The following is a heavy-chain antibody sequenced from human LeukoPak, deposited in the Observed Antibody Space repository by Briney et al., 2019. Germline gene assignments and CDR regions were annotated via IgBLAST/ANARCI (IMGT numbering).Heavy chain of an antibody. CDR2: IYYSGST. Sequence: SETLSLTCTVSGGSIRNYYWSWIRQSPGRGLEWIGYIYYSGSTNYNPSLKSRVTISVDTSKNQFSLKLSSVAAADTAVYYCASMSSGCQKGFCFDYWGQGTLVTVSS. J-gene: IGHJ4*02. CDR1: GGSIRNYY. D-gene: IGHD6-19*01. V-gene: IGHV4-59*12. CDR3: ASMSSGCQKGFCFDY.